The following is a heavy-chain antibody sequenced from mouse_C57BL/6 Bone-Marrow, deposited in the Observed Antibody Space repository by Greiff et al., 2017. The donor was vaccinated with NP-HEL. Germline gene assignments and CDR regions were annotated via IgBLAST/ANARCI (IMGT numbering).Heavy chain of an antibody. CDR2: INPGSGGT. CDR1: GYAFTNYL. D-gene: IGHD1-1*01. V-gene: IGHV1-54*01. Sequence: VQLQESGAELVRPGTSVKVSCKASGYAFTNYLIEWVKQRPGQGLEWIGVINPGSGGTNYNEKFKGKATLTADKSSSTAYMQLSSLTSEDSAVYFCARKNLLRYHYFDYWGQGTTLTVSS. J-gene: IGHJ2*01. CDR3: ARKNLLRYHYFDY.